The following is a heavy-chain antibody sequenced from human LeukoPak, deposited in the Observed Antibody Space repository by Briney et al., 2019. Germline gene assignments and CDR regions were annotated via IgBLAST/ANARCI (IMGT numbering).Heavy chain of an antibody. D-gene: IGHD6-13*01. CDR1: GFTFSSYA. V-gene: IGHV3-23*01. CDR2: ISGSGGST. Sequence: PGGSLRLSCAASGFTFSSYAMSWVRQASGKGLEWVSAISGSGGSTYYADSVKGRFTISRGNSKNTLYLQMNSLRAEDTAVYYCAKNIAAAGTSVLDYWGQGTLVTVSS. CDR3: AKNIAAAGTSVLDY. J-gene: IGHJ4*02.